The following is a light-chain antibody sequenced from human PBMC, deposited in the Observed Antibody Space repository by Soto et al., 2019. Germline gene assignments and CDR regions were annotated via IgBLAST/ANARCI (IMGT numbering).Light chain of an antibody. Sequence: TQSPTSLSASVGDRFTIAFRASQSVSSYLAWYQQKPGQAPRLLIYDASNRATGIPARFSGSGSGTDFTLTISSLEPEDFAVYYCQQRSNWPTFGQGTRLEIK. V-gene: IGKV3-11*01. CDR1: QSVSSY. CDR2: DAS. J-gene: IGKJ5*01. CDR3: QQRSNWPT.